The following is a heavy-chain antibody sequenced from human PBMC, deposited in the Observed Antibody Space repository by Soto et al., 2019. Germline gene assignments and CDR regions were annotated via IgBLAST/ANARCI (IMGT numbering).Heavy chain of an antibody. D-gene: IGHD4-17*01. J-gene: IGHJ4*02. CDR2: IYHSGST. V-gene: IGHV4-30-2*01. Sequence: PSETLSLTCDVSGDTIRTGGYTWAWIRQPPGKGLEWIGYIYHSGSTYYNPSLKSRVTISVDRSKNQFSLKLSSVTAADTAVYYCARGMTTVTTFDYWGQGTLVTVSS. CDR3: ARGMTTVTTFDY. CDR1: GDTIRTGGYT.